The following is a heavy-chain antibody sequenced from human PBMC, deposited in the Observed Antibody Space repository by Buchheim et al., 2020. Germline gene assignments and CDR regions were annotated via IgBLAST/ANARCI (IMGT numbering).Heavy chain of an antibody. J-gene: IGHJ4*02. Sequence: QVQLQESGPGLVKPSETLSLTCTVSGGSISSYYWSWIRQPPGKGLEWIGSIYYSGSTYYNPSLKSRVTISVDTSKNQFSLKLSSVTAADTAVYYCARHTKYSSPHFSDYWGQGTL. V-gene: IGHV4-59*05. CDR2: IYYSGST. CDR1: GGSISSYY. D-gene: IGHD4-11*01. CDR3: ARHTKYSSPHFSDY.